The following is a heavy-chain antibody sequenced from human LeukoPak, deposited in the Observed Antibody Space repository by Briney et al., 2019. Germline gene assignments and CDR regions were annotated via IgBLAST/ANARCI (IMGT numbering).Heavy chain of an antibody. CDR3: AKDRTPDGFYSIDF. CDR1: GFTFSSYG. J-gene: IGHJ4*02. V-gene: IGHV3-23*01. Sequence: GGSLRLSCAASGFTFSSYGMHWVRQAPGKGLEWVSVIIGNGGDIHYADSVKGRFTISRDNSKNTLYLQMNNLRADDTAVYYCAKDRTPDGFYSIDFWGQGSLVTVSS. CDR2: IIGNGGDI. D-gene: IGHD5-24*01.